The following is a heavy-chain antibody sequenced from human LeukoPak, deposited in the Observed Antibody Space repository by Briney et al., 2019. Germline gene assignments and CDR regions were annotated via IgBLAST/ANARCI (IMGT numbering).Heavy chain of an antibody. CDR1: GGSFSGYY. V-gene: IGHV4-34*01. CDR2: INHSGST. J-gene: IGHJ4*02. D-gene: IGHD2-15*01. CDR3: ARSPSGYCSGGSCHGGDYFDY. Sequence: SETLSLTCAVYGGSFSGYYWGWIRQPPGKGLEWIGEINHSGSTNYNPSLKSRVTISVDTSKNQFSLKLSSVTAADTAVYYCARSPSGYCSGGSCHGGDYFDYWGQGTLVTVSS.